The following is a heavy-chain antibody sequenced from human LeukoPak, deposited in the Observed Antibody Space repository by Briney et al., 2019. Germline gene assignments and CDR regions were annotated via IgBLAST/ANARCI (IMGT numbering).Heavy chain of an antibody. CDR1: GFTVSSNY. CDR3: ATEIALVRETPWDY. J-gene: IGHJ4*02. CDR2: IYSGGST. V-gene: IGHV3-66*01. Sequence: GGSLRLSCAASGFTVSSNYMSWVRQAPGKGLEWVSLIYSGGSTYYADSVKGRFTIFRDNSKNTLYLRMNSLRAEDTAVYYCATEIALVRETPWDYWGQGTLVTVSS. D-gene: IGHD3-10*01.